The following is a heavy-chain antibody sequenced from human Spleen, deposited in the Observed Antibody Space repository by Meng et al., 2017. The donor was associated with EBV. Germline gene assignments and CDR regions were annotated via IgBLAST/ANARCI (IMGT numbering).Heavy chain of an antibody. CDR1: GYTFSGSY. D-gene: IGHD4-17*01. J-gene: IGHJ4*02. CDR3: ARGVTTPDY. CDR2: IDPNSGDT. Sequence: QVQLVQSGGEVKKPGASVKVSCKASGYTFSGSYIHWVRQAPGQGLQWMGRIDPNSGDTNYAHNFQGRVTMTRDTPISTAYMEVSRLRSDDTALFFCARGVTTPDYWGQGTLVTVSS. V-gene: IGHV1-2*06.